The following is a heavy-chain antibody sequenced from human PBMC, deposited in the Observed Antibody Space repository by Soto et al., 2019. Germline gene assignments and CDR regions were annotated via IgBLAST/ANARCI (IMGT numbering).Heavy chain of an antibody. D-gene: IGHD2-15*01. V-gene: IGHV3-15*07. J-gene: IGHJ6*02. Sequence: PGGSLRLACAASGVTFSNAWMNWVRQAPGKGLEWVGRIKSKTDGGTTDYAAPAKGRFTISRDDSKNTLYLQMNSLKTEDTAVYYCTTDTDSFSLIFRSYYYFCTDVLRHGTPIT. CDR2: IKSKTDGGTT. CDR3: TTDTDSFSLIFRSYYYFCTDV. CDR1: GVTFSNAW.